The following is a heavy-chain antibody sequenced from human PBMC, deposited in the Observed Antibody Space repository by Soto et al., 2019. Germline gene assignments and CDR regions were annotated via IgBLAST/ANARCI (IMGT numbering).Heavy chain of an antibody. CDR1: GYTFTNYD. D-gene: IGHD2-8*01. CDR2: INPSGGST. Sequence: ASVKVSCKASGYTFTNYDINWVRQATGQGLEWMGIINPSGGSTSNAQKFQGRVTMTRNTSTNTVYMELSSLISEDTAVYYCARRPHLLYHVPFDYWGQGALVTVSS. V-gene: IGHV1-46*01. CDR3: ARRPHLLYHVPFDY. J-gene: IGHJ4*02.